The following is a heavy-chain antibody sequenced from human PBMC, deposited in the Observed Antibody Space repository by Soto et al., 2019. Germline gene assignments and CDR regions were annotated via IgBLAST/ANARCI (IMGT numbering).Heavy chain of an antibody. CDR2: ISGYNGNT. D-gene: IGHD1-26*01. Sequence: GASVKVSCKASGYTFTSYYISWVRQAPGQGLEWMGWISGYNGNTNYAQKFQGRVTITRDTSASTAYMELSSLRSEDTAVYYCARGGSLYWYFDLWGRGTLVTVSS. CDR1: GYTFTSYY. J-gene: IGHJ2*01. V-gene: IGHV1-18*01. CDR3: ARGGSLYWYFDL.